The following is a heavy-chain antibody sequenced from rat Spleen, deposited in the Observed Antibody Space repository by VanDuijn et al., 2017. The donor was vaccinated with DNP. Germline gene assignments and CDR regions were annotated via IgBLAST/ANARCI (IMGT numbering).Heavy chain of an antibody. CDR1: GYTITSGYD. D-gene: IGHD1-6*01. V-gene: IGHV3-3*01. Sequence: VQESGPGLVKPSQSFSLTCSVTGYTITSGYDWSWIRKFPGNKLEWMGYINSAGSTNYNPSLKSRISITRDTSKNQFFLQVNSVTTEDTATYYCARTYTTDYWFAYWGQGTLVTVSS. CDR3: ARTYTTDYWFAY. J-gene: IGHJ3*01. CDR2: INSAGST.